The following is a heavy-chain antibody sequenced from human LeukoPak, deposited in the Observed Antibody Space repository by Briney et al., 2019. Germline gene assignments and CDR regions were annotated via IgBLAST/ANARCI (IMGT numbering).Heavy chain of an antibody. CDR3: ARGGRAAAAPADY. J-gene: IGHJ4*02. V-gene: IGHV1-2*06. Sequence: ASVKVSCKASGYTFTGYYMHWVRQAPGQGLEWMGRINPNSGGTNYAQKFQGRVTMTRDTSISTAYMELSGLRSDDTAVYYCARGGRAAAAPADYWGQGTLVTVSS. D-gene: IGHD6-13*01. CDR1: GYTFTGYY. CDR2: INPNSGGT.